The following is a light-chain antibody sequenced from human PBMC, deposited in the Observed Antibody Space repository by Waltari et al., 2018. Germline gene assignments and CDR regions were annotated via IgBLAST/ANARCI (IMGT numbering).Light chain of an antibody. CDR1: QSVSGS. J-gene: IGKJ1*01. Sequence: EILLTQSPCTLSLSPGERATLSCRARQSVSGSLAWYQQKGSQAPRLLIYGASRRATGLPERFSGSGSGTDFSLIISRLEAEALAVYYCQNYVRLPATFGQGTKVEIK. CDR2: GAS. CDR3: QNYVRLPAT. V-gene: IGKV3-20*01.